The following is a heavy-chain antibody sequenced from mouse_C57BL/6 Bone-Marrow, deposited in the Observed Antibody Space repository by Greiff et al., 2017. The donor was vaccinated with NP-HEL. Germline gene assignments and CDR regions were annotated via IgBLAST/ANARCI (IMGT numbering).Heavy chain of an antibody. J-gene: IGHJ2*01. CDR3: ARPLYGSSLDY. V-gene: IGHV1-54*01. D-gene: IGHD1-1*01. Sequence: VMLVESGAELVRPGTSVKVSCKASGYAFTNYLIEWVKQRPGQGLEWIGVINPGSGGTNYNEKFKGKATLTADKSSSTAYMQLSSLTSEDSAVYFCARPLYGSSLDYWGQGTTLTVSS. CDR1: GYAFTNYL. CDR2: INPGSGGT.